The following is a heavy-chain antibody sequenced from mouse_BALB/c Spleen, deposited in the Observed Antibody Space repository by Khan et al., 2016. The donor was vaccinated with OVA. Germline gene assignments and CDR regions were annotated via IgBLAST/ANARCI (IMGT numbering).Heavy chain of an antibody. CDR3: ASELGRYYAMDY. Sequence: EVKLLESGPGLVKPSQSLSLTCTVTGYSITSDYAWNWIRQFPGNKLEWMGCISYSGSTNYSPSLKSRISITRDTSKNQFFLQLNSVTAEDTATYYCASELGRYYAMDYWGQGTSVTVSS. CDR1: GYSITSDYA. V-gene: IGHV3-2*02. D-gene: IGHD4-1*01. CDR2: ISYSGST. J-gene: IGHJ4*01.